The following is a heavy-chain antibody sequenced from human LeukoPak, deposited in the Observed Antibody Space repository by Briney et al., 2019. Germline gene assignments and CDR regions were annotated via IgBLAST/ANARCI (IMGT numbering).Heavy chain of an antibody. CDR1: GYTFIGYY. J-gene: IGHJ4*02. D-gene: IGHD3-10*01. CDR3: ARGLGPMVRGDPLDY. Sequence: ASVKVSCKASGYTFIGYYMHWVRQAPGQGLEWMGWINPNSGGTNYAQKFQGRVTMTRDTSISTAYMELSRLRSDDTAVYYCARGLGPMVRGDPLDYWGQGTLVTVSS. V-gene: IGHV1-2*02. CDR2: INPNSGGT.